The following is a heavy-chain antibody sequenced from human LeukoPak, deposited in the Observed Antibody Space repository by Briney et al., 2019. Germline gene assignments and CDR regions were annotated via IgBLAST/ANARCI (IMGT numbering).Heavy chain of an antibody. Sequence: GGSLRLSCAASGFTFTNAWMSWVRLAPGKGLEWIGRMKSKSDGGTTDYAAPVKGRFTISRDDSKNTLYLQMSSRKTEDTALYYCATVAHSSSLDYWGQGTLVTVSS. D-gene: IGHD6-6*01. CDR3: ATVAHSSSLDY. V-gene: IGHV3-15*01. CDR1: GFTFTNAW. J-gene: IGHJ4*02. CDR2: MKSKSDGGTT.